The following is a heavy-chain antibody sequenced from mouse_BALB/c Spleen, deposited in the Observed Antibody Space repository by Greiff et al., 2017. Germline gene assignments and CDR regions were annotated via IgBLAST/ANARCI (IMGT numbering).Heavy chain of an antibody. D-gene: IGHD2-3*01. CDR1: GFTFSSYY. V-gene: IGHV5-6-2*01. Sequence: DVKLVESGGGLVKLGGSLKLSCAASGFTFSSYYMSWVRQTPEKRLELVAAINSNGGSTYYPDTVKGRFTISRDNAKNTLYLQMSSLKSEDTALYYCARRTDGYSYAMDYWGQGTSVTVSS. CDR3: ARRTDGYSYAMDY. CDR2: INSNGGST. J-gene: IGHJ4*01.